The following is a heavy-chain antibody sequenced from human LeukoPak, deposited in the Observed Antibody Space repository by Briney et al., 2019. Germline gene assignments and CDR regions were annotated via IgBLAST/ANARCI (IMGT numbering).Heavy chain of an antibody. CDR1: GGSFSGYY. CDR3: ARVGAAAGTSDY. J-gene: IGHJ4*02. V-gene: IGHV4-34*01. D-gene: IGHD6-13*01. CDR2: INHSGST. Sequence: KASETLSLTCAVYGGSFSGYYWSWIRQPPGKGLEWIGEINHSGSTNYNPSLKSRVTISVDTSKNQFSLKLSSVTAADTAVYYCARVGAAAGTSDYWGQGTLVTVSS.